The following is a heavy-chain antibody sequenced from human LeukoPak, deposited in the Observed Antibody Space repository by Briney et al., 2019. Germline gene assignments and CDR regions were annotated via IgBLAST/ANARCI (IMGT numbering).Heavy chain of an antibody. CDR2: IYYSGTT. V-gene: IGHV4-59*01. Sequence: PSETLSLTCTVSGGSISSYYWGWIRQPPVKGLEWIGYIYYSGTTNYNPSLKSRVTISVDTSKNQFSLKLSPVTAADTAVYYCARGVYIAAAQYGYWGQGTLVTVSS. CDR1: GGSISSYY. CDR3: ARGVYIAAAQYGY. D-gene: IGHD6-13*01. J-gene: IGHJ4*02.